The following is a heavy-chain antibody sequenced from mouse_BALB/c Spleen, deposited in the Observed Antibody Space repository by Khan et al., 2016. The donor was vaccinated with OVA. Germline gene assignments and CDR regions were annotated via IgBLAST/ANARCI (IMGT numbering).Heavy chain of an antibody. J-gene: IGHJ3*01. CDR3: SNAACDVFAY. CDR2: IYTGSGST. V-gene: IGHV1-77*01. Sequence: QVQLEQSGPELVKPGASVKMSCKASGYTFTDYVMNWVKQRNGQGLEWIGQIYTGSGSTVYNEKFKGKATLTADRSASTAYMQRSTLTAYSSSFYFCSNAACDVFAYWAQGTLVTVSA. CDR1: GYTFTDYV.